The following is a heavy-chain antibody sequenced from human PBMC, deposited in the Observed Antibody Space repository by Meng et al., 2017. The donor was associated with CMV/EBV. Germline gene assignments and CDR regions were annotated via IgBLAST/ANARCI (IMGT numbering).Heavy chain of an antibody. D-gene: IGHD6-25*01. CDR3: ARDDPRTSGRVCAFDI. V-gene: IGHV3-21*01. J-gene: IGHJ3*02. Sequence: LSLTCAASGFTFSSYSMNWVRQAPGKGLEWVSSISSSSSYIYYADSVKGRFTISRDNAKNSLYLQMNSLRAEDTAVYYCARDDPRTSGRVCAFDIWGQGTMVTVSS. CDR1: GFTFSSYS. CDR2: ISSSSSYI.